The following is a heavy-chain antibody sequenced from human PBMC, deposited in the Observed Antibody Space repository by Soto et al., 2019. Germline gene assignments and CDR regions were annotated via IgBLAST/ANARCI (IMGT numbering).Heavy chain of an antibody. CDR3: AKGHTVGATPGGVFYFDY. J-gene: IGHJ4*02. V-gene: IGHV3-30*18. CDR2: ISYDGSNK. CDR1: GFTFSSYG. Sequence: QVQLVESGGGVVQPGRSLRLSCAASGFTFSSYGMHWVRQAPGKGLEWVAVISYDGSNKYYADSVKGRFTISGDNSKNTLYLQMNSLRAEDTAVYYCAKGHTVGATPGGVFYFDYWGQGTLVTVSS. D-gene: IGHD1-26*01.